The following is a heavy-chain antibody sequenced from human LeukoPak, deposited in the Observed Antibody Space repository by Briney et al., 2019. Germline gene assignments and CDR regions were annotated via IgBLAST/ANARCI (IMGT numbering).Heavy chain of an antibody. V-gene: IGHV4-30-2*01. CDR3: ARVVAALLSDYYYMDV. CDR1: GGSISSGGYY. Sequence: SETLSLTCTVSGGSISSGGYYWSWIRQPPGKGLEWIGYIYHSGSTYYNPSLKSRVTISVDTSKNQFSLKLSSVTAADTAVYYCARVVAALLSDYYYMDVWGKGTMVTVSS. J-gene: IGHJ6*03. CDR2: IYHSGST. D-gene: IGHD6-6*01.